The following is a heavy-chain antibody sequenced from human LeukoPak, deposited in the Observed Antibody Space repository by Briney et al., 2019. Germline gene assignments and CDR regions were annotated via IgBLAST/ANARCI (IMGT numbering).Heavy chain of an antibody. V-gene: IGHV3-23*01. D-gene: IGHD1-26*01. CDR2: ISGSGDST. CDR3: ARDPYSGSYGDYYYYYMDL. CDR1: GFTFSGYA. Sequence: GGSLRLSCAASGFTFSGYAMSWVRQTPGKGLEWVSAISGSGDSTYYADSVKGRFTISRDNAKNSLYLQMNSLRAEDTAVYYCARDPYSGSYGDYYYYYMDLWGQGTTVTISS. J-gene: IGHJ6*03.